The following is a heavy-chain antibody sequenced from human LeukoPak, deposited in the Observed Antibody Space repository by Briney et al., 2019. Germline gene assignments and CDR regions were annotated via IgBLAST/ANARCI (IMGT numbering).Heavy chain of an antibody. CDR2: IYYSGNA. V-gene: IGHV4-59*12. J-gene: IGHJ1*01. Sequence: PSEALSLTRTVSGGSISSYYRTWIRQPPGKGLEWIGHIYYSGNANYNPSLKSRVTISVDTSKNQFSLKLSSVTAAATAVYYCARGLYCSGGSCYSPLYFQHWGQGTLVTVSS. D-gene: IGHD2-15*01. CDR3: ARGLYCSGGSCYSPLYFQH. CDR1: GGSISSYY.